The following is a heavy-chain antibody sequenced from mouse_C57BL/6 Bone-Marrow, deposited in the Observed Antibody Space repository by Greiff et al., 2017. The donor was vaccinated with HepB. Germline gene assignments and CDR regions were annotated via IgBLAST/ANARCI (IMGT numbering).Heavy chain of an antibody. CDR1: GYTFTSYW. CDR3: ERRATILSGCAY. J-gene: IGHJ3*01. V-gene: IGHV1-50*01. D-gene: IGHD3-1*01. Sequence: QVQLQQPGAEFVKPGASVKLSCKASGYTFTSYWMQWVKQRPGQGLEWIGEIDPSDSYINYNQKFKGKATLTVDTSSSTAYMQLSSLTSEDSAVYYCERRATILSGCAYGGKGTLVTVSA. CDR2: IDPSDSYI.